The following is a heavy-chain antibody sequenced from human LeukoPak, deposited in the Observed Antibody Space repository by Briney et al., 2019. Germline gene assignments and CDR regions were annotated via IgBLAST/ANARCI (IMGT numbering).Heavy chain of an antibody. J-gene: IGHJ4*02. Sequence: PSETLSLTCAVYGGSFSGYYWSWIRQPPGKGLEWIGEINHSGSTNYNPSLKSRVTISVDTSKNQFSLKLSSVTAADTAVYYYARGGKITMVRGVIITTSGFDYWGQGTLVTVSS. D-gene: IGHD3-10*01. CDR3: ARGGKITMVRGVIITTSGFDY. CDR1: GGSFSGYY. CDR2: INHSGST. V-gene: IGHV4-34*01.